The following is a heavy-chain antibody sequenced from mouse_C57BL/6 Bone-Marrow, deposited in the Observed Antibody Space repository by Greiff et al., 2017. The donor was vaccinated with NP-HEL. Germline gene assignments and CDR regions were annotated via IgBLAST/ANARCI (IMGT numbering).Heavy chain of an antibody. CDR2: IWGDGST. J-gene: IGHJ4*01. V-gene: IGHV2-3*01. D-gene: IGHD2-4*01. CDR3: AKGYDYDGDAMDY. CDR1: GFSLTDYG. Sequence: VKLVESGPDLVAPSQSLSITCTVSGFSLTDYGVSWVRQPPGKGLEWLGVIWGDGSTNYHSTLISRLSIRKDNSKSQVFLKLNSRHTDDTATYYCAKGYDYDGDAMDYWGQGPSVTVSS.